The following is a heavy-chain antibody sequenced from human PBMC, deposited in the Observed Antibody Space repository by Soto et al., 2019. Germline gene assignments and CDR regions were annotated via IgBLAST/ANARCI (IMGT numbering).Heavy chain of an antibody. J-gene: IGHJ6*02. D-gene: IGHD1-1*01. V-gene: IGHV1-69*13. CDR1: GGTFSSYA. CDR2: IIPIFGTA. CDR3: ARFGRTTKYYYYGMDV. Sequence: GASVKVSCKASGGTFSSYAISWVRQAPGQGLEWMGGIIPIFGTANYAQKFQGRVTITADESTSTAYMELSSLRSEDTAVYYCARFGRTTKYYYYGMDVWGQGTTVTVSS.